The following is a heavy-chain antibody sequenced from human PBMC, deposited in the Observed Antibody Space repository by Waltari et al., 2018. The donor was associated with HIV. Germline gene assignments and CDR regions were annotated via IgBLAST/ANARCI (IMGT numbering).Heavy chain of an antibody. V-gene: IGHV3-21*02. J-gene: IGHJ4*02. CDR3: VRDDPGYEPIDD. CDR2: NSRDNRES. Sequence: VRLMESGGGLVEPGGSLTISCAASGFTFTQYTMHWIRHIPGKGLELLASNSRDNRESYFIDTIKGRFTMSIDNAANSVFLDMDRLRVDDTARYFCVRDDPGYEPIDDWGRGTLVTVSS. D-gene: IGHD2-2*01. CDR1: GFTFTQYT.